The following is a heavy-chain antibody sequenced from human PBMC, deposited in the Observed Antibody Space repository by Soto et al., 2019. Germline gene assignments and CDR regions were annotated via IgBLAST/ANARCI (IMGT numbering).Heavy chain of an antibody. CDR1: GFTFSSYA. CDR3: ATRHSLGYCSGGSCYDEYFQH. Sequence: GGSLRLSCAASGFTFSSYAMSWVRQAPGKGLEWVSAISGSGGSTYYADSVKGRFTISRDNSKNTLYLQMNSLRAEDTAVYYCATRHSLGYCSGGSCYDEYFQHWGQGTLVTVSS. V-gene: IGHV3-23*01. D-gene: IGHD2-15*01. CDR2: ISGSGGST. J-gene: IGHJ1*01.